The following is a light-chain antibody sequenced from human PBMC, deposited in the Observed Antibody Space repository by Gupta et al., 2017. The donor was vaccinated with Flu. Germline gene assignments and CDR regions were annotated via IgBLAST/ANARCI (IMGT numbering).Light chain of an antibody. CDR1: QSISSW. Sequence: PSTLSASVGDRVTITCRASQSISSWVAWYQQKPGKAPKVLIDKASTLEIGVPSRCSGSSSETEFALTISSLQPDDAATYSCQQDNCYPFTFGQGTKVDIK. CDR3: QQDNCYPFT. V-gene: IGKV1-5*03. J-gene: IGKJ2*01. CDR2: KAS.